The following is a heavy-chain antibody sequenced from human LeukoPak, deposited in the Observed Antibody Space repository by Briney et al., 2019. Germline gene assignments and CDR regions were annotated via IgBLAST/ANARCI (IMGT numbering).Heavy chain of an antibody. V-gene: IGHV1-2*06. CDR3: ARGDILTGYYSVYYYYMDV. Sequence: ASVKVSCKASEYTFTGYYMHWVRQAPGQGLEWMGRINPNSGGTNYAQKFQGRVTMTRDTSISTAYMELSRLRSDDTAVYYCARGDILTGYYSVYYYYMDVWGKGTTVTVSS. D-gene: IGHD3-9*01. CDR1: EYTFTGYY. CDR2: INPNSGGT. J-gene: IGHJ6*03.